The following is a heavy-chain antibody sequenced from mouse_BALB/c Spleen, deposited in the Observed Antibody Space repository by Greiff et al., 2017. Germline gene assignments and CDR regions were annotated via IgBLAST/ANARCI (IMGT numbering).Heavy chain of an antibody. J-gene: IGHJ2*01. CDR2: ISYDGSN. CDR3: ARVGGNYSYYFDY. V-gene: IGHV3-6*02. CDR1: GYSITSGYY. Sequence: VQLKESGPGLVKPSQSLSLTCSVTGYSITSGYYWNWIRQFPGNKLEWMGYISYDGSNNYNPSLKNRISITRDTSKNQFFLKLNSVTTEDTATYYCARVGGNYSYYFDYWGQGTTLTVSS. D-gene: IGHD2-1*01.